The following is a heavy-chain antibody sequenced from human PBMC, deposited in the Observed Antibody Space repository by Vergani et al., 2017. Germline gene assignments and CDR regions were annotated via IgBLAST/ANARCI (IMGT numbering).Heavy chain of an antibody. CDR3: ARADSVTMVRGVIPESLYYYGMDV. J-gene: IGHJ6*02. Sequence: QVQLQESGPGLVKPSETLSLTCTVSGGSISSYYWSWIRQPPGKGLEWIGYIYYSGSTNSNPSLKSRVTISVDPSKNQFSLKLSSVTAADTAVYYCARADSVTMVRGVIPESLYYYGMDVWGQGTTVTVS. D-gene: IGHD3-10*01. CDR1: GGSISSYY. V-gene: IGHV4-59*01. CDR2: IYYSGST.